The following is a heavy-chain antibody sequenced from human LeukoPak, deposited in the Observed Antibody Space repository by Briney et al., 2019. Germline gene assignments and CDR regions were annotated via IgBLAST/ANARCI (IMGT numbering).Heavy chain of an antibody. CDR2: IYYSGST. CDR1: GGSISSYY. CDR3: AKDPPVLAARHPALVY. D-gene: IGHD6-6*01. J-gene: IGHJ4*02. V-gene: IGHV4-59*12. Sequence: SETLSLTCTVSGGSISSYYWSWIRQPPGKGLEWIGYIYYSGSTNYNPSLKSRVTISVDTSKNQFSLKLSSVTAADTAVYYCAKDPPVLAARHPALVYWGQGTLVTVSS.